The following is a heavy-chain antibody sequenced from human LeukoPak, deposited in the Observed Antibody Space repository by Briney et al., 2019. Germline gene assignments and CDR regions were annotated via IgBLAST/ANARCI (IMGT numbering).Heavy chain of an antibody. J-gene: IGHJ4*02. CDR2: IYYSGST. CDR3: ARGVWIYSY. V-gene: IGHV4-39*01. D-gene: IGHD5-12*01. CDR1: GDSISSSSYY. Sequence: PSETLSLTCTVSGDSISSSSYYWGWIRRPPGKGLEWMGSIYYSGSTYYNPSLKSRVTVSVDTSKNQFSLKLTSVTAADTAVYYCARGVWIYSYWGQGTLVTVS.